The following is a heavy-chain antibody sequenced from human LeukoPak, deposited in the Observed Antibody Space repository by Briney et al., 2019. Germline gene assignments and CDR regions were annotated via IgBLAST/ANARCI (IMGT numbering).Heavy chain of an antibody. D-gene: IGHD2-2*01. J-gene: IGHJ5*02. CDR1: GGSISSYY. Sequence: PSETLSLTCTVSGGSISSYYWSWIRQPAGQGLEWIGRIYTSGSTNYNPSLKSRVTMSVDTSKNQFSLKLSSVTAADTAVYYCVRDRCSSTSCYDWFDPWGQGTLVTVSS. V-gene: IGHV4-4*07. CDR3: VRDRCSSTSCYDWFDP. CDR2: IYTSGST.